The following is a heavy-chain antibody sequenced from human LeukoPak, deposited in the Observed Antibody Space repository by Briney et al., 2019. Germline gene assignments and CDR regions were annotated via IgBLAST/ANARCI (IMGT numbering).Heavy chain of an antibody. CDR3: AKDRWGPSSFFEY. CDR2: TRYDGSVN. CDR1: GFTFTSYA. V-gene: IGHV3-30*02. Sequence: HSGGSLRLSCAASGFTFTSYAMHWVRQAPGKGLEWVAFTRYDGSVNYYSDSVTGRFTISRDNSKNTVDLQMNSLRPEDTAVYYCAKDRWGPSSFFEYWGQGNLVIVSS. D-gene: IGHD7-27*01. J-gene: IGHJ4*02.